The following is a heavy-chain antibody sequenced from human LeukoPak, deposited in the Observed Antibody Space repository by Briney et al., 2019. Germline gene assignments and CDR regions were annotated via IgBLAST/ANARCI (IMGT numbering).Heavy chain of an antibody. J-gene: IGHJ4*02. V-gene: IGHV3-53*01. Sequence: GGSLRLSCTASWFTVSSTYMIWVRQAPGNGLEWFSVIYSGGSTYYADSVKGRFTISRDNSKNTLYLQMNSLRAEDTAVYYCARDYYDSSGYLHWGQGTLVTVSS. CDR2: IYSGGST. CDR1: WFTVSSTY. D-gene: IGHD3-22*01. CDR3: ARDYYDSSGYLH.